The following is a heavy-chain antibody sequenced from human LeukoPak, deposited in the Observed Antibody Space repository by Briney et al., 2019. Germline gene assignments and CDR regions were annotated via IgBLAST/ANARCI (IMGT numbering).Heavy chain of an antibody. Sequence: PSETLSLTCAVSGYSISSSNWWGWIRQPPGKGLEWIGYIYYSGSIYYNPSLKSRVTMSVDTSKNQLSLKLSSVTAVDTAVYYCAITPQNSSGWSDYWGQGTLVTVSS. D-gene: IGHD6-19*01. J-gene: IGHJ4*02. CDR3: AITPQNSSGWSDY. CDR2: IYYSGSI. CDR1: GYSISSSNW. V-gene: IGHV4-28*05.